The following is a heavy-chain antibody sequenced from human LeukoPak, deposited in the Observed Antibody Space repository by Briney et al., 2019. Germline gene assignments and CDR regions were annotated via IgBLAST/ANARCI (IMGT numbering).Heavy chain of an antibody. J-gene: IGHJ4*02. CDR1: GFTFSSYA. V-gene: IGHV3-23*01. D-gene: IGHD6-13*01. Sequence: PGGSLRLSCADSGFTFSSYAMSWVRQAPGKGLEWVSSISGSSTRTYYADSVKGRFTVSRDNPKNTLYLQMNSLRAEDMAVYYCARGVAAAGMLHYFDYWGQGTLVTVSS. CDR3: ARGVAAAGMLHYFDY. CDR2: ISGSSTRT.